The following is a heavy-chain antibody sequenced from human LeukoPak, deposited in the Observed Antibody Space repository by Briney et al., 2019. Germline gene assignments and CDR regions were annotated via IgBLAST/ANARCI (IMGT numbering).Heavy chain of an antibody. Sequence: PGGSLRLSCAASGFTLDDYAMHWVRQAPGKGLEWVSLISGDGGSTYYADSVKGRFTISRDNSKNSLYLQMNSLRTEDTALYYCAKDIMPDSSGYSHDAFDIWGQGTMVTVSS. CDR2: ISGDGGST. D-gene: IGHD3-22*01. J-gene: IGHJ3*02. V-gene: IGHV3-43*02. CDR3: AKDIMPDSSGYSHDAFDI. CDR1: GFTLDDYA.